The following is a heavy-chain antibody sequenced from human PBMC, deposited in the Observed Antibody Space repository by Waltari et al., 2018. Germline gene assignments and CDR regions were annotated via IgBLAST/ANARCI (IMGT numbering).Heavy chain of an antibody. V-gene: IGHV4-34*01. CDR2: INHRGST. Sequence: QVQLQQWVAGLLTPSETLSLTCAVSGGSFSSYYWRWIRQPPGEGLGWIGEINHRGSTNDRPSLKRGVTISVDSPKNQFPLKLSTVTAADAAVYYCARMTTVTKVDYWGQGTLVTVSS. CDR1: GGSFSSYY. CDR3: ARMTTVTKVDY. J-gene: IGHJ4*02. D-gene: IGHD4-17*01.